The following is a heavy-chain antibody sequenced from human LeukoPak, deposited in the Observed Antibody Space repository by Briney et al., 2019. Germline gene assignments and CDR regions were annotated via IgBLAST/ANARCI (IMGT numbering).Heavy chain of an antibody. V-gene: IGHV5-51*01. J-gene: IGHJ4*02. CDR1: GYSFTSYW. CDR2: IYPGDSDT. Sequence: GGSLKISCKGSGYSFTSYWIGWVRQMPGKGLGWMGIIYPGDSDTRYSPSFQGQVTILADKSISTAYLQWSSLKASDTAMYYCARASTTVTSPRYYFDYWGQGTLVTVSS. CDR3: ARASTTVTSPRYYFDY. D-gene: IGHD4-17*01.